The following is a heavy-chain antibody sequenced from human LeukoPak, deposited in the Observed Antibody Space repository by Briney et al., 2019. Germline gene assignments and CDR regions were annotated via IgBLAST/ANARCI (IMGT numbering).Heavy chain of an antibody. V-gene: IGHV1-69*13. D-gene: IGHD3-22*01. CDR3: ARETGTTTYYYGSSGYYLDY. Sequence: ASVKVSCKASGGTFSSYAISWVRQAPGQGLEWMGGIIPIFGTANYAQKFQGRVTITADESTSTAYMELSSLRSEDTAVYYCARETGTTTYYYGSSGYYLDYWGQGTLVTVSS. CDR1: GGTFSSYA. J-gene: IGHJ4*02. CDR2: IIPIFGTA.